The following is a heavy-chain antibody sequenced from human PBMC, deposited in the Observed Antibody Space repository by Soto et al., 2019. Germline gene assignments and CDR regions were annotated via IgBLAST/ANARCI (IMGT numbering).Heavy chain of an antibody. CDR1: GGSVSSADYY. CDR3: ARAFRLTMAKGYFDY. V-gene: IGHV4-30-4*01. J-gene: IGHJ4*02. Sequence: SETLSLTCTVSGGSVSSADYYWSWIRQPPGKGLEWIGYMYYSGSTYYNPSLKSRITMSVDTSRNQFSLKVRSVTAADTAVYYCARAFRLTMAKGYFDYWGQGALVTVS. CDR2: MYYSGST. D-gene: IGHD3-10*01.